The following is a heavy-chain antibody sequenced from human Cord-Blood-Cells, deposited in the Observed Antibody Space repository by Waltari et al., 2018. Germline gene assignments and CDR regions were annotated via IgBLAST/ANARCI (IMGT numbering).Heavy chain of an antibody. Sequence: QVQLVQSGAEVKKPGSSVKVSCKASGGTFSSYAISWVRQAPGQGLEWRGGIIPILGIANDARKCQGRVTITAGESTSTAYMELSSLRSEDTAVYYCARNYYFDYWGQGTLVTVSS. V-gene: IGHV1-69*04. J-gene: IGHJ4*02. CDR3: ARNYYFDY. CDR2: IIPILGIA. CDR1: GGTFSSYA.